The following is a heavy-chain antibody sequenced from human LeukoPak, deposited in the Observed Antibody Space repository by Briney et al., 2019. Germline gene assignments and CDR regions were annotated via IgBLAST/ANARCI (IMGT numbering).Heavy chain of an antibody. Sequence: PSETLSLTCAVSGYSISSGYYWDWIRQPPGKGLEWIGSIYHSGSTYYNPSLKSRVTISVDTSKNQFSLKLSSVTAADTAVYYCARQGITMVRGVIINFDYWGQGTLVTVSS. CDR2: IYHSGST. D-gene: IGHD3-10*01. J-gene: IGHJ4*02. CDR3: ARQGITMVRGVIINFDY. CDR1: GYSISSGYY. V-gene: IGHV4-38-2*01.